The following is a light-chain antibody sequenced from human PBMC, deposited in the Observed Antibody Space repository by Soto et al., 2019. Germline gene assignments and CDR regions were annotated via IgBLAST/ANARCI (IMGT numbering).Light chain of an antibody. CDR2: EVS. CDR1: SSDVGGYNY. Sequence: QSALTQPPSASGSPGQSVTISCTGTSSDVGGYNYVSWYQHHPGKAPKLIIYEVSKRPSGVPDRFSGSKSGDTASLTVSGLQAEDEADYYCISFAGSNNYVFGSGTKVTVL. CDR3: ISFAGSNNYV. J-gene: IGLJ1*01. V-gene: IGLV2-8*01.